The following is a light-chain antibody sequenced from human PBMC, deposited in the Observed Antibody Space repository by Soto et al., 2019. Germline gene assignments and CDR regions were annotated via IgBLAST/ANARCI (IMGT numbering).Light chain of an antibody. J-gene: IGKJ1*01. Sequence: DIQMTQSPSTLYASVGDRVTITCRTSQSISAWLAWYQQKSGKAPKLLIYKASSLESGTPSRFSGSGSGTEFTLTISSLQPDDFATYYCQQYNFYPWTFGQGTKVEIK. V-gene: IGKV1-5*03. CDR2: KAS. CDR1: QSISAW. CDR3: QQYNFYPWT.